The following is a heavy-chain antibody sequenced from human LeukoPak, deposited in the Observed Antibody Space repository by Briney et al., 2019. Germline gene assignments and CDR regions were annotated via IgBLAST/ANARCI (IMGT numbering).Heavy chain of an antibody. J-gene: IGHJ4*02. Sequence: GGSLRLSCAASGFTFSSYWMSWVRQAPGKGLEWVSYISSSGSTIYYADSVKGRFTISRDNAKNSLYLQMNSLRAEDTAVYYCARDLSNGYNYLFDYWGQGTLVTVSS. CDR1: GFTFSSYW. CDR2: ISSSGSTI. D-gene: IGHD5-24*01. V-gene: IGHV3-48*04. CDR3: ARDLSNGYNYLFDY.